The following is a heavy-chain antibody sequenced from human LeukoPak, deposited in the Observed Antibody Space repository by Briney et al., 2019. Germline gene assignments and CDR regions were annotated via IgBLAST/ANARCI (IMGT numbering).Heavy chain of an antibody. J-gene: IGHJ3*02. CDR1: RFTFSGYS. V-gene: IGHV3-21*01. CDR2: IIFSSSYT. CDR3: ARVRAFDI. D-gene: IGHD3-10*01. Sequence: GGTLSLKCAASRFTFSGYSRNWLPQAQGKGLEGVSSIIFSSSYTYYVDTVKGAFTISRDKAKNSLYLQRNSVRAEDTAVYYCARVRAFDIWGQGTMVTVSS.